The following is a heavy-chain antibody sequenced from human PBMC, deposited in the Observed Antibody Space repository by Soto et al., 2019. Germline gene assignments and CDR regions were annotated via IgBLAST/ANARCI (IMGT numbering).Heavy chain of an antibody. Sequence: PGGSLRLSCAASGFTFRSYVMNWVRQSPGKGLEWVAVIWYDGSDKYYADSVRGRFTISRDNSNNTLSLQMNSLRAEDTAVYYCARGSIGTRGYLQHWGQGTLVTVSS. CDR3: ARGSIGTRGYLQH. CDR2: IWYDGSDK. V-gene: IGHV3-33*01. D-gene: IGHD3-3*02. J-gene: IGHJ1*01. CDR1: GFTFRSYV.